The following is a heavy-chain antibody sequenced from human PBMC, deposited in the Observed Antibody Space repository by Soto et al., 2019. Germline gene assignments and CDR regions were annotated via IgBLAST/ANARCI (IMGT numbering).Heavy chain of an antibody. V-gene: IGHV1-69*02. CDR2: IIPILGIA. CDR1: GGTFSSYT. CDR3: ARGYGGYYDSSGYYGAPYYYYGMDV. J-gene: IGHJ6*02. Sequence: QVQLVQSGAEVKKPGSSVKVSCKASGGTFSSYTISWVRQAPGQGLEWMGRIIPILGIANYAQKFQGRVTITADKSTSTAYMELSSLRSEDTAVYYCARGYGGYYDSSGYYGAPYYYYGMDVWGQGTTVTVSS. D-gene: IGHD3-22*01.